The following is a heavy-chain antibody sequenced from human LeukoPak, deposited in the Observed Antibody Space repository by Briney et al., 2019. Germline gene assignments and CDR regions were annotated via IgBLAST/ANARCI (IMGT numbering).Heavy chain of an antibody. CDR2: IHPKSGGT. Sequence: GASVKVSCKASGYTFSAYYIHWVRQAPGQGLEWLGYIHPKSGGTKYAQKSQGRVTMTRDTSISTAYMELSRLRSDDTAVYYCARDRVSSRNADYFDFWGQGTLVTVSS. V-gene: IGHV1-2*02. D-gene: IGHD2-2*01. J-gene: IGHJ4*02. CDR3: ARDRVSSRNADYFDF. CDR1: GYTFSAYY.